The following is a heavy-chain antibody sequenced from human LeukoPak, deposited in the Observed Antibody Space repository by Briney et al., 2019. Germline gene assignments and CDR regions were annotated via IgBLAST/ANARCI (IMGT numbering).Heavy chain of an antibody. CDR1: AYTFTGYY. J-gene: IGHJ4*02. CDR2: INPNNGDT. Sequence: ASVKVSCKASAYTFTGYYVHWVRQAPGQGLEWMGWINPNNGDTNSAQKFQGRVTMTRDTSINTAYMELTSLTSDDTAVYHCARAVGGLDCWGQGTLVTVSS. CDR3: ARAVGGLDC. V-gene: IGHV1-2*02. D-gene: IGHD3-16*01.